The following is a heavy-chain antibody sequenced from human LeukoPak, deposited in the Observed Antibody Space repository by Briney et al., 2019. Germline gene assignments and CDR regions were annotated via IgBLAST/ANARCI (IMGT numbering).Heavy chain of an antibody. CDR2: INPNSGAT. CDR3: ARDRGCSATTCYTGGDWLDP. CDR1: GYTFTDYY. D-gene: IGHD2-2*01. V-gene: IGHV1-2*02. Sequence: ASVKVSCKGSGYTFTDYYIHWVRQAPGQGLEWMGWINPNSGATNYAQNFQGRVTMTRDTSIGTSYMELSRLRSDDTAIFYCARDRGCSATTCYTGGDWLDPWGQGTLVTVSS. J-gene: IGHJ5*02.